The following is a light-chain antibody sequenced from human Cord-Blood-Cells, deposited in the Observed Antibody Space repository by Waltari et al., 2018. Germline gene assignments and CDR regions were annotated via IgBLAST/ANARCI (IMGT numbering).Light chain of an antibody. Sequence: QSALTQPRSVSGSPGQSVTISCTGTSSDVGGYNYVSWYQQHPGKDPKLMIYDVSQRPPGIPYRCSGSKQANRASQTISGRGADDEGDSNSCACAASYTWVFGGRTKLTVL. CDR3: CACAASYTWV. V-gene: IGLV2-11*01. CDR1: SSDVGGYNY. J-gene: IGLJ3*02. CDR2: DVS.